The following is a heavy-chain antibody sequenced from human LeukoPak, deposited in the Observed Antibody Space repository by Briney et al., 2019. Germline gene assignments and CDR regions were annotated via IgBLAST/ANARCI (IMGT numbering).Heavy chain of an antibody. D-gene: IGHD2-2*01. CDR3: ARLEPEYQLLPNWFDP. J-gene: IGHJ5*02. CDR2: IYPGDSDT. Sequence: GESLKISCKGSGYSFTSYWIGWVRPMPGKGLEWMGIIYPGDSDTRYSPSFQGQVTISADKSISTAYLQWSSLKASDTAMYYCARLEPEYQLLPNWFDPWGQGTLVTVSS. V-gene: IGHV5-51*01. CDR1: GYSFTSYW.